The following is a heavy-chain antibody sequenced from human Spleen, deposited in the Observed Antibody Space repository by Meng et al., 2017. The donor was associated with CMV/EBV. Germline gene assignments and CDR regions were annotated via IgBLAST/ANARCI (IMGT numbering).Heavy chain of an antibody. Sequence: GGSISSSNWWSWVRQPPGKGLEWIGEIYHSGYTKYNPSLKSRVTISIDKSKNQFSLKLTSVTVADTAMYYCARDRDDVGVDNYWFDPWGQGTLVTVSS. V-gene: IGHV4-4*02. CDR1: GGSISSSNW. CDR3: ARDRDDVGVDNYWFDP. CDR2: IYHSGYT. J-gene: IGHJ5*02. D-gene: IGHD3-3*01.